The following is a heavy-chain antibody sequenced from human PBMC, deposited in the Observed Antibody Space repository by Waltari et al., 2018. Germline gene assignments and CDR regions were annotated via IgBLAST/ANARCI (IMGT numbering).Heavy chain of an antibody. CDR2: IHYSGST. Sequence: QVQLHQCGAGQLKPSEPLSRTSAVSGESFLGSFWSWHRQSPGKGLEWLGSIHYSGSTNYHPTLESRLSLSVDTTKKRFSLSLTSVTAADAALYFCARYGEVPASYFFDYWGQGTLVTVSS. CDR3: ARYGEVPASYFFDY. D-gene: IGHD2-21*01. CDR1: GESFLGSF. V-gene: IGHV4-34*01. J-gene: IGHJ4*01.